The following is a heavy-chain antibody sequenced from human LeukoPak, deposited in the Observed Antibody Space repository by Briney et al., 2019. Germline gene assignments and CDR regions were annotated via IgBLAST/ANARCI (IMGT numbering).Heavy chain of an antibody. D-gene: IGHD6-19*01. CDR2: IYTSGST. J-gene: IGHJ4*02. CDR3: ARDLRYSSGWFDY. Sequence: SETLSLTCTVSGGSISSGSYYWSWIRQPAGKGLEWIGRIYTSGSTNYNPSLKSRVTISVDTSKNQFSLKLSSVTAAGTAVYYCARDLRYSSGWFDYWGQGTLVTVSS. CDR1: GGSISSGSYY. V-gene: IGHV4-61*02.